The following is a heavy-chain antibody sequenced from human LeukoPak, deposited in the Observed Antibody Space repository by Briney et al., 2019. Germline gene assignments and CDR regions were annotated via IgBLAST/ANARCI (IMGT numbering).Heavy chain of an antibody. CDR1: GGSFSGYY. Sequence: SETLSLTCAVYGGSFSGYYWSGMRQPPGKGLEWIGEINHSGSTNCNPSLKSRVTISVDTSKNQFSLKLSSVTAADTAVYYCATGRRDIVVVPAAMITPLRFDPWGQGTLVTVSS. CDR2: INHSGST. CDR3: ATGRRDIVVVPAAMITPLRFDP. V-gene: IGHV4-34*01. J-gene: IGHJ5*02. D-gene: IGHD2-2*01.